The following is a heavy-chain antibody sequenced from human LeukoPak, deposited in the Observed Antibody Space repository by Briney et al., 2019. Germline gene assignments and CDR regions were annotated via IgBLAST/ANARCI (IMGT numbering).Heavy chain of an antibody. CDR2: IVVSNGNT. CDR3: AADANFWSGCYEETQFDP. D-gene: IGHD3-3*01. V-gene: IGHV1-58*02. Sequence: GASVKVPCKASGFTFTSSAMQWVRQARGQRLEWIGWIVVSNGNTNYAQKFQERVTLTSDMSTSTAYMELSSLRCEDMAVYYCAADANFWSGCYEETQFDPWGQGTLVTVSS. CDR1: GFTFTSSA. J-gene: IGHJ5*02.